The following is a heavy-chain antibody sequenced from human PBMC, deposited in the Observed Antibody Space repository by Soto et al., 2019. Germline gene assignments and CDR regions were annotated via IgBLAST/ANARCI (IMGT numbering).Heavy chain of an antibody. CDR1: GYTFTSYA. CDR2: INAGNGNT. CDR3: AIGFYSRSEY. D-gene: IGHD2-15*01. J-gene: IGHJ4*02. V-gene: IGHV1-3*01. Sequence: QVQLVQSGAEVKKPGASVKVSCKASGYTFTSYAFHWVRHAPGQRLEWMGWINAGNGNTKYSQKFQGRVTITRDTSASTAYMELSSLISEATAVYFCAIGFYSRSEYWGQGTLVTVSS.